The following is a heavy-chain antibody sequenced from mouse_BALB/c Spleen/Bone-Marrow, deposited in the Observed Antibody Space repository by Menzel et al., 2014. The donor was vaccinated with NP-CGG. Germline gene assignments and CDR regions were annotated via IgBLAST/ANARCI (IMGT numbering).Heavy chain of an antibody. J-gene: IGHJ3*01. CDR3: ARPHYYGFFAY. D-gene: IGHD1-2*01. CDR1: GFDFSRYW. V-gene: IGHV4-1*02. CDR2: INPHSSTI. Sequence: EVKLVESGGGLVQPGGSLKLSCAASGFDFSRYWMSWVRQAPGKGLEWIGEINPHSSTINYTPSLKDKSIISRDNAKNTLYLQMSKVRSEDTALYYCARPHYYGFFAYWGQGTLVTVSA.